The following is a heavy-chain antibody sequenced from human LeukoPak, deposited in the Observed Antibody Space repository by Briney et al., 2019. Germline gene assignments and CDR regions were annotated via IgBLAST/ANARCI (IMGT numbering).Heavy chain of an antibody. D-gene: IGHD3-10*01. CDR2: ISYDGSNK. J-gene: IGHJ4*02. CDR3: ARDLAPSGSPFDY. CDR1: GFTFSSYG. Sequence: GGSLRLSCAASGFTFSSYGMHWVRQAPGKGLEWVAVISYDGSNKYYADSVKGRFTISRDNSKNTLYLQMNSLRAEDTAVYYCARDLAPSGSPFDYWGQGTLVTVSS. V-gene: IGHV3-30*03.